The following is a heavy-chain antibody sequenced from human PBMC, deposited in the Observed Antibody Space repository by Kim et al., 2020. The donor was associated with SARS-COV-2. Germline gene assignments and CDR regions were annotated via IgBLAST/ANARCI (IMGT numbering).Heavy chain of an antibody. CDR1: GGSIRSGGKF. CDR2: ISYSGNS. V-gene: IGHV4-31*03. D-gene: IGHD2-2*01. CDR3: ARGQPLDY. Sequence: SETLSLTCSVSGGSIRSGGKFWTWIRQHPAKGLEWIGYISYSGNSHYSPSLRSRFSISLQTSENQFSLELTSVTAADTAGDYCARGQPLDYWGQGILVT. J-gene: IGHJ4*02.